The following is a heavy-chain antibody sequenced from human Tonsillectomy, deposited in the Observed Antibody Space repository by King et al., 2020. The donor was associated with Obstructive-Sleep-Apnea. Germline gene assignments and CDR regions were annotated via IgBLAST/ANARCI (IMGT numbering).Heavy chain of an antibody. V-gene: IGHV1-69*12. J-gene: IGHJ6*02. CDR1: GGTVTTDT. D-gene: IGHD3-9*01. CDR2: IIPMSGTA. CDR3: ARDLTGMDV. Sequence: QLVQSGAEVKKPGSSVTVSCKASGGTVTTDTISWVRQAPGQGLEWMGGIIPMSGTAHYAQKCQGRVTITAEASTNMVFMELNSLRSQDTAVYYCARDLTGMDVWGQGTSVAVSS.